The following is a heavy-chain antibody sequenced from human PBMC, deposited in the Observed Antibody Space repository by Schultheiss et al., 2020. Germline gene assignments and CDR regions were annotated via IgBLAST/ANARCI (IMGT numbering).Heavy chain of an antibody. Sequence: GESLKISCAASGFTFSNAWMSWVRQAPGKGLEWVGRIKSKTDGGTTDYAAPVKGRFTISRDDSRSTVLLQMDSLKTEDTALYFCTPLTLMRYCSGDTCDNWFDPWGQGTLVTVSS. D-gene: IGHD2-15*01. CDR1: GFTFSNAW. V-gene: IGHV3-15*01. CDR2: IKSKTDGGTT. CDR3: TPLTLMRYCSGDTCDNWFDP. J-gene: IGHJ5*02.